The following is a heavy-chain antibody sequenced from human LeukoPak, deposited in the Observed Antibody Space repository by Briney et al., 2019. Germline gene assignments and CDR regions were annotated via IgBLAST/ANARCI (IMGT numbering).Heavy chain of an antibody. Sequence: SETLSLTCTVSGGSISSYYWSWIRQPAGKGLEWIGRIYTSGSTNYNPSLKSRVTMSVDTSKNQFSLKLSSVTAADTAVYYCAKDEGDIQLWFPGYAFDIWGQGTMVTVSS. J-gene: IGHJ3*02. D-gene: IGHD5-18*01. CDR1: GGSISSYY. V-gene: IGHV4-4*07. CDR2: IYTSGST. CDR3: AKDEGDIQLWFPGYAFDI.